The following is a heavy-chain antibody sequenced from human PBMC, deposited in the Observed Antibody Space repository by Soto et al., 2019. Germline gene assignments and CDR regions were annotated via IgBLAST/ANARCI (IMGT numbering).Heavy chain of an antibody. V-gene: IGHV1-2*02. J-gene: IGHJ4*02. D-gene: IGHD6-19*01. CDR3: ARGAPVGGKPPLDY. Sequence: GASVKVSCKASGYTFTGYYIHWVRQAPGQGLEWLGWISPNSGGAYHTQSLQGRVTLTRDTAINTAYLELTSLTSADAAVYYCARGAPVGGKPPLDYWGQGTLVTVPQ. CDR2: ISPNSGGA. CDR1: GYTFTGYY.